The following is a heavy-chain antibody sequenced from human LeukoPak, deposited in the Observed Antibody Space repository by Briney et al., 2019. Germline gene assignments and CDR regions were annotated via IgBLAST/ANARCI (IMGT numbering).Heavy chain of an antibody. CDR1: GFTFSSYA. Sequence: GGSLRLSCAASGFTFSSYAMHWVRQAPGKGLEWVAVISYDGSNKYYADSVKGRFTISRDNSKNTLYLQMNSLRAEDTAVYYCARDQKAVAGHTPLDYWGQGTLVTVSS. CDR3: ARDQKAVAGHTPLDY. D-gene: IGHD6-19*01. CDR2: ISYDGSNK. J-gene: IGHJ4*02. V-gene: IGHV3-30-3*01.